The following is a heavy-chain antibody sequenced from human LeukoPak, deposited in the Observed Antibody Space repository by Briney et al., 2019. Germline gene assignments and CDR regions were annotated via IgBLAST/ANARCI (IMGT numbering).Heavy chain of an antibody. J-gene: IGHJ4*02. CDR2: ISRSGGNT. V-gene: IGHV3-23*01. Sequence: GGSLRLSCVASGFTFNSYAMSWVRQAPGKGLEWVSGISRSGGNTYYADSVKGRFTISRDNPKNTLYLQMNSLRAEDTAVYYCAKRYCTSTSCLYIDYWGQGTLVTVSS. CDR1: GFTFNSYA. D-gene: IGHD2-2*01. CDR3: AKRYCTSTSCLYIDY.